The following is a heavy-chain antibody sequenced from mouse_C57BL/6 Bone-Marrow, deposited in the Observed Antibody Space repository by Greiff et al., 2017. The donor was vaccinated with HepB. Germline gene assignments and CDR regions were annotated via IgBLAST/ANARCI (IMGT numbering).Heavy chain of an antibody. V-gene: IGHV1-69*01. J-gene: IGHJ2*01. CDR2: IDPSDSYT. D-gene: IGHD2-4*01. Sequence: QVQLQQPGAELVMPGASVKLSCKASGYTFTSYWMHWVKQRPGQGLEWIGEIDPSDSYTNYTQKFKGKSTLTVDKSSITDYMQLSSLTSEDSAVDYCAREGPKLRRGDYWGQGTTLTVSS. CDR3: AREGPKLRRGDY. CDR1: GYTFTSYW.